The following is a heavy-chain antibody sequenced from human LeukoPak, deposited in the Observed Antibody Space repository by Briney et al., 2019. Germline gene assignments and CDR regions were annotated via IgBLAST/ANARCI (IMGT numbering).Heavy chain of an antibody. D-gene: IGHD5-12*01. J-gene: IGHJ4*02. CDR3: ARGGYSGYDPLGY. CDR2: IIPIFGST. CDR1: GGTFSNYT. Sequence: GSSVKVSCKASGGTFSNYTFSWVRQAPGQGLEWMGGIIPIFGSTNHAQKFQGRVTITRDTSASTAYMELSSLRSEDTAVYYCARGGYSGYDPLGYWGQGTLVTVSS. V-gene: IGHV1-69*05.